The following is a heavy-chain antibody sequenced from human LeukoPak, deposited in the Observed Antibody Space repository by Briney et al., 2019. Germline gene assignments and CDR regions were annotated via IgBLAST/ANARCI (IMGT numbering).Heavy chain of an antibody. D-gene: IGHD4-23*01. Sequence: ASVKVSCTASGYMFTSYYMHWVRQAPGQGLEWMGIINPSGGSTNYAQKFQDRVTMTRDTSTGTVYMELSSLRSEDTAVHYCAREAVTPPNFDYWGRGTLVTVSS. CDR2: INPSGGST. CDR3: AREAVTPPNFDY. V-gene: IGHV1-46*01. CDR1: GYMFTSYY. J-gene: IGHJ4*02.